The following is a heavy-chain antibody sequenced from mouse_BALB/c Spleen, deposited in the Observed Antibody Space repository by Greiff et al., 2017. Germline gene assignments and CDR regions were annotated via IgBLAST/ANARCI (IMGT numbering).Heavy chain of an antibody. CDR1: GFTFSNYW. J-gene: IGHJ3*01. Sequence: DVKLVESGGGLVQPGGSMKLSCVASGFTFSNYWMNWVRQSPEKGLEWVAEIRLKSNNYATHYAESVKGRFTISRDDSKSSVYLQMNNLRAEDTGIYYCTRRTLAWFAYWGQGTLVTVSA. V-gene: IGHV6-6*02. CDR2: IRLKSNNYAT. CDR3: TRRTLAWFAY.